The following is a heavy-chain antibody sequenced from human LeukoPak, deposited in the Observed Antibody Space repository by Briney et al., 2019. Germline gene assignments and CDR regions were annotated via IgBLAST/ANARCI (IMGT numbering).Heavy chain of an antibody. Sequence: SETLSLTCTVSGGSISSYYFSWIRQPPGKGLEWIGYIHYSGSTNYNPSLKSRVTISLDTSKNQFSLMLSSVTAADTAVYYCARDTWGYYDGSGYYYYFDYWGQGTLDTVSS. CDR2: IHYSGST. D-gene: IGHD3-22*01. J-gene: IGHJ4*02. CDR1: GGSISSYY. V-gene: IGHV4-59*01. CDR3: ARDTWGYYDGSGYYYYFDY.